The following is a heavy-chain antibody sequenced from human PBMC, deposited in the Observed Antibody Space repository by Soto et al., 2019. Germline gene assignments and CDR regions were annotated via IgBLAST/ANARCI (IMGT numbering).Heavy chain of an antibody. CDR3: ARDTYYGGNSGRTYYYYGMDV. CDR1: GGAISGRSNY. D-gene: IGHD4-17*01. J-gene: IGHJ6*02. Sequence: PSETLSLTCAVSGGAISGRSNYWGWIRQPPGKGLENIGSIYSGGSTNYNPSLKSRVTISVDTSKNQFSLKLSSVTAADTAVYYCARDTYYGGNSGRTYYYYGMDVWGQGTTVTVSS. V-gene: IGHV4-39*07. CDR2: IYSGGST.